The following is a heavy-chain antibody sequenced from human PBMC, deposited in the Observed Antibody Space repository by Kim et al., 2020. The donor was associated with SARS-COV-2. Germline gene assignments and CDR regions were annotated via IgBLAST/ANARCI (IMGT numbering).Heavy chain of an antibody. D-gene: IGHD6-25*01. Sequence: GESLKISCKSSAYNFANYWITWVRQMPGKGLEWMGRIDPRDSFTTYSPDFQGHVSISADKSIRTAYLQWSSLKTSDTAVYFCTSAADYDNWCQGTLVTVS. J-gene: IGHJ4*02. CDR3: TSAADYDN. CDR2: IDPRDSFT. V-gene: IGHV5-10-1*01. CDR1: AYNFANYW.